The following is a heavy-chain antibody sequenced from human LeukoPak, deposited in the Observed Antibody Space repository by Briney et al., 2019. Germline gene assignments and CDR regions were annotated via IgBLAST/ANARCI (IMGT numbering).Heavy chain of an antibody. CDR2: IYYSGST. Sequence: SETLSLTCTVSGGSISSSSYYWGWIRQPPGKGLEWIGSIYYSGSTYYNPSLKSRVTISVETSKNQFSLKLSSVTAADTAVYYCARRGDYVWGSYRIKPGNWFDPWGQGTLVTVSS. CDR3: ARRGDYVWGSYRIKPGNWFDP. CDR1: GGSISSSSYY. V-gene: IGHV4-39*07. D-gene: IGHD3-16*02. J-gene: IGHJ5*02.